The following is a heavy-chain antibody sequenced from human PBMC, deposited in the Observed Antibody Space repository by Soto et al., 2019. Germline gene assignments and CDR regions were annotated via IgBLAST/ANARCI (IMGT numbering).Heavy chain of an antibody. J-gene: IGHJ6*02. CDR3: ARVSGILWFGENRFSFMGYGMDV. CDR2: INPSGGST. D-gene: IGHD3-10*01. Sequence: ASVKVSCKASGYTFTSYYMHWVRQAPGQGREWMGIINPSGGSTSYAQKFQGRVTMTRDTSTSTVYMELSSLRSEDTAVYYCARVSGILWFGENRFSFMGYGMDVWGQGTTVTVSS. V-gene: IGHV1-46*01. CDR1: GYTFTSYY.